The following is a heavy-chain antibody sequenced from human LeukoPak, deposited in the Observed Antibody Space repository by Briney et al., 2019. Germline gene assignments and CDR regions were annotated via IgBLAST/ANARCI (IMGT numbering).Heavy chain of an antibody. CDR1: GYSFTSYW. CDR3: ARLGSGSYYNARHFDY. Sequence: GESLKISCKGSGYSFTSYWIGWVRQMPGKGLEWMGIIYPGDSDTRYSPSFQGQVTISADKSISTAHLQWSSLKASDTAMYYCARLGSGSYYNARHFDYWGQGTLVTVSS. V-gene: IGHV5-51*01. J-gene: IGHJ4*02. CDR2: IYPGDSDT. D-gene: IGHD3-10*01.